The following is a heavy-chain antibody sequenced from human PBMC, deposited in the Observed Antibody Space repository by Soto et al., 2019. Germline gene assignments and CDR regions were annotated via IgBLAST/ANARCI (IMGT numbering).Heavy chain of an antibody. CDR1: GGSISSYY. CDR3: AGGRFLEWLPRGGNGMDV. J-gene: IGHJ6*02. CDR2: IYTSGST. Sequence: SETLSLTCTVSGGSISSYYWTWIRQPAEKGLEWIGRIYTSGSTNYNPSLKSRVTMSVDTSKNQFSLKLSSVTAADTAVYYCAGGRFLEWLPRGGNGMDVWGQGTTVTVSS. V-gene: IGHV4-4*07. D-gene: IGHD3-3*01.